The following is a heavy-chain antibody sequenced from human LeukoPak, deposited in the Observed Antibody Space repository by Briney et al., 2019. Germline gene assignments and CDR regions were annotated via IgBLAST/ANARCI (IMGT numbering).Heavy chain of an antibody. Sequence: SVKVSCKASGGSCSSYAISWVRQAPGQGLEWMGGIIPIFGTANYAQKFQGRVTITADESTSTAYMELSSLRSEDTAVYYCARGYCSSTSCSHLGFDPWGQGTLVTVSS. J-gene: IGHJ5*02. CDR2: IIPIFGTA. CDR3: ARGYCSSTSCSHLGFDP. CDR1: GGSCSSYA. V-gene: IGHV1-69*13. D-gene: IGHD2-2*01.